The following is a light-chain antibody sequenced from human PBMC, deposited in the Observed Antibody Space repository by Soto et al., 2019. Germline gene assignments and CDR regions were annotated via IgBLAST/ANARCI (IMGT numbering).Light chain of an antibody. Sequence: QSVLTQPPSASGTPGQRVNISCSGSSSNIGSNTVNWYQQLPGTAPKLVIYSNNQRPSGVPDRFSGSKSGTSASLAISGLQSEDEADYYCVAWDDSLNGYVVLGGGTKVTVL. CDR2: SNN. CDR1: SSNIGSNT. CDR3: VAWDDSLNGYVV. J-gene: IGLJ2*01. V-gene: IGLV1-44*01.